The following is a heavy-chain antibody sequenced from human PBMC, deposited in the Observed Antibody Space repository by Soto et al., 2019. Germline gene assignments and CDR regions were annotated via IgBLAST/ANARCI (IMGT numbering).Heavy chain of an antibody. CDR3: ARDLAHWSICFEE. V-gene: IGHV3-33*01. D-gene: IGHD2-8*02. CDR1: GISISRHG. Sequence: QVQLVESGGGVVQPGRSLRVYCVASGISISRHGMHWVRRAPGKGLEWVAGMDYDETNKYYADSVKGRFTISRDTSKNTVYLQTNGLRVDDTAVYFCARDLAHWSICFEERGQGTLVSVSS. CDR2: MDYDETNK. J-gene: IGHJ4*02.